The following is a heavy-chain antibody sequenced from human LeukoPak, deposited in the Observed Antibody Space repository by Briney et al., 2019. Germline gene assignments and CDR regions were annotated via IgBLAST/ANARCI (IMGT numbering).Heavy chain of an antibody. J-gene: IGHJ6*02. CDR2: INPNSGGT. D-gene: IGHD4-17*01. CDR3: ARDLPVTTYHYYYGMDV. CDR1: GYTFTGYY. V-gene: IGHV1-2*02. Sequence: ASVKVSCKASGYTFTGYYMHWVRQAPGQGLEWMGWINPNSGGTNYAQKFQGRVTMTRDTSISTAYMELSRLRSDDTAVYYCARDLPVTTYHYYYGMDVWAKGPRSPSP.